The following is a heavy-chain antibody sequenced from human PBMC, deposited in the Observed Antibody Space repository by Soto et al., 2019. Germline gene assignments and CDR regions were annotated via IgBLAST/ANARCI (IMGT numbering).Heavy chain of an antibody. V-gene: IGHV4-34*01. CDR2: INHSGST. D-gene: IGHD1-26*01. CDR3: ARDTVPAEATQPGHGMDA. Sequence: SETLSLSCAVYGGSFSGYYWSWIRQPPGKGLEWIGEINHSGSTNYNPSLKSRVTISVDTSKNQFSLKLSSVTAADTAVYYCARDTVPAEATQPGHGMDAWGQGTTVTVSS. J-gene: IGHJ6*02. CDR1: GGSFSGYY.